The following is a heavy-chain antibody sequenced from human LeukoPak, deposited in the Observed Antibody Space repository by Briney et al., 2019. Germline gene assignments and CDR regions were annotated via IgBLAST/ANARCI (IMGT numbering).Heavy chain of an antibody. CDR1: GFTFSSYA. V-gene: IGHV3-23*01. CDR2: ITTGGGT. Sequence: PGGSLRLSCAASGFTFSSYAMSWVRQAPGKGLEWVSGITTGGGTYFADSVKGRFTISRDNSKNTLYLQMNSLRAEDTAVYYCAKDRVRYPTSYWGQGTLVTVSS. D-gene: IGHD3-9*01. J-gene: IGHJ4*02. CDR3: AKDRVRYPTSY.